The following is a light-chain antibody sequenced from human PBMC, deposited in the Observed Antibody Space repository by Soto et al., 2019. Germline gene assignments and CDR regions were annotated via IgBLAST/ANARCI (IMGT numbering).Light chain of an antibody. CDR2: GAS. CDR3: QQYGRSPHT. CDR1: QSVSGSS. V-gene: IGKV3-20*01. Sequence: PGERATLSCRASQSVSGSSLTWYQHKPGQPPRLLIYGASSRATDIPDGFSGSGSGTDFTLTISRLEPEDFAVYYCQQYGRSPHTFGQGTKVDIK. J-gene: IGKJ1*01.